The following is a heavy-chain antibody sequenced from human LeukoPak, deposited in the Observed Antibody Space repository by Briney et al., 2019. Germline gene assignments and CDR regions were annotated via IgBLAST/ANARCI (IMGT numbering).Heavy chain of an antibody. CDR3: ASSDGKYFQY. CDR2: ISAYNGNT. D-gene: IGHD1-1*01. V-gene: IGHV1-18*01. Sequence: RASVKVSCKASDYTFISYGISWVRQAPGQGLEWMGWISAYNGNTKYAQKLQGRVTMITDTYTSTAYMELRSLRSDDTAVYYCASSDGKYFQYWGQGTLVTVSS. CDR1: DYTFISYG. J-gene: IGHJ1*01.